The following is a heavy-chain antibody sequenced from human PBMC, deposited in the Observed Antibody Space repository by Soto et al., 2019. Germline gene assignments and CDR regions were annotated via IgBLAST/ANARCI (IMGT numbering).Heavy chain of an antibody. D-gene: IGHD6-13*01. V-gene: IGHV4-38-2*01. Sequence: PSETLSLTCAVSGYSISSGYYWTWIRQPPGKGLEWVGSIYHSGTSYYNPSLKSRVTISIDTSKNQFSLNLISVTAADTAVYYCARSPFSSSWYAGSWGQGSLVTVSS. CDR2: IYHSGTS. CDR1: GYSISSGYY. CDR3: ARSPFSSSWYAGS. J-gene: IGHJ5*02.